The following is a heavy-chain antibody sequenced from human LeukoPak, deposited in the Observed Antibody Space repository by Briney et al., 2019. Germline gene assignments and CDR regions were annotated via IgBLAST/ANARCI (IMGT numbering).Heavy chain of an antibody. CDR3: ARRELAGSTAYFDY. CDR2: INPSGGST. Sequence: ASVKVSCKASGYTFTSYYIHWVRPAAGQGREWMGIINPSGGSTNYAQDFQGRVTMTRDTSTSTVYMELSSLRSEDTAVYYCARRELAGSTAYFDYWGQGTLVTVSS. D-gene: IGHD1-26*01. V-gene: IGHV1-46*01. J-gene: IGHJ4*02. CDR1: GYTFTSYY.